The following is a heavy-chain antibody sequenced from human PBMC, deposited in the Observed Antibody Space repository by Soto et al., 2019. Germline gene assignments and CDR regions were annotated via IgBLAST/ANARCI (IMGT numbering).Heavy chain of an antibody. Sequence: QVQLVQSGAEVKKPGSSVKVSCKASGGTFSSYAISWVRQAPGQGLEWMGGIIPIFGTANYAQKFQGRVTITADESTSTAYMERSSPRSEDTAVYYCATPPARNYYSGMDVWGQGTTVTVSS. CDR3: ATPPARNYYSGMDV. CDR1: GGTFSSYA. CDR2: IIPIFGTA. V-gene: IGHV1-69*12. J-gene: IGHJ6*02.